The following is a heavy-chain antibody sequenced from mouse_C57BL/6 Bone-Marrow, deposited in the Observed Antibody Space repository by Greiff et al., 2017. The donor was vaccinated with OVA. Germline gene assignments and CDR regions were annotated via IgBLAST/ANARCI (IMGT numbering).Heavy chain of an antibody. J-gene: IGHJ2*01. CDR3: TRRDYSNPYYCDY. CDR1: GYTFTSYW. D-gene: IGHD2-5*01. V-gene: IGHV1-5*01. CDR2: IYPGNSDT. Sequence: VQLQQSGTVLARPGASVKMSCKTSGYTFTSYWMHWVKQRPGQGLEWMGAIYPGNSDTSYNQKFKGKAKLTAVTSASTAYMELSSLTNEDSAVYYCTRRDYSNPYYCDYWGQGTTLTVSS.